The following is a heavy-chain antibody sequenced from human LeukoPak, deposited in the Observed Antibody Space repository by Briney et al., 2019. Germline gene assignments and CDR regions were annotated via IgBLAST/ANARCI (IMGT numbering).Heavy chain of an antibody. CDR3: ARKAASLSGSHAPYWGASVKPLGYYLDY. CDR2: IYPGDSAT. CDR1: GYSFTSYW. D-gene: IGHD1-26*01. Sequence: AESLKISCEGSGYSFTSYWIGWVRQLPGKGLEWMGNIYPGDSATCYSPSFHGQVTISADKSISTAYLQWSSLKASDTAMYYCARKAASLSGSHAPYWGASVKPLGYYLDYWGQGTLVTVSS. V-gene: IGHV5-51*01. J-gene: IGHJ4*02.